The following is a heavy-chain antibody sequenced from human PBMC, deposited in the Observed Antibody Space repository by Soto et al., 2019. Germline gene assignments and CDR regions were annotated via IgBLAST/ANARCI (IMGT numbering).Heavy chain of an antibody. CDR1: GGSISSSPYY. CDR3: ARTAHCTSTSCYSGWFDP. D-gene: IGHD2-2*01. V-gene: IGHV4-39*01. J-gene: IGHJ5*02. Sequence: SETLSLTCTVSGGSISSSPYYWGWVRQPPGKGLEYIASIFYSGSTYYNPSLKSRVTISVDTSKNQFSLKLSSVTAADTAVYYCARTAHCTSTSCYSGWFDPWGQGTLVT. CDR2: IFYSGST.